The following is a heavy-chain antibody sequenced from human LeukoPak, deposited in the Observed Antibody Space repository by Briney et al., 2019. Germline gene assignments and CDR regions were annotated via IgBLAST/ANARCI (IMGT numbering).Heavy chain of an antibody. V-gene: IGHV4-31*03. CDR2: IYYSGST. J-gene: IGHJ4*02. Sequence: PSETLSLTCTVSGGSISSGGYYWSWIRQHPGKGLEWIGYIYYSGSTYYNPSLKSRVTISVDTSKNQFSLKLSSVTAADTAVYYCARDGNYGGNSRAFDYWGQGTPVTVSS. D-gene: IGHD4-23*01. CDR1: GGSISSGGYY. CDR3: ARDGNYGGNSRAFDY.